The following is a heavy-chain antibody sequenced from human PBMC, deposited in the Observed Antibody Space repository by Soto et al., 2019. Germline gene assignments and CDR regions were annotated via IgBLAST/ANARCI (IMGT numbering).Heavy chain of an antibody. D-gene: IGHD2-2*01. J-gene: IGHJ4*02. CDR2: INAGNGDT. CDR3: AREGYCTTTGCRYFYNY. V-gene: IGHV1-3*01. CDR1: GYTFSTYI. Sequence: QVQLVQSGAEVRKPGASVKVSCKASGYTFSTYILHWVRQAPGQRPEWMGWINAGNGDTKYSQEFRGRATIIRDTSASTVYMERSSLRSEDTAVYYCAREGYCTTTGCRYFYNYWGQGTLVTVSS.